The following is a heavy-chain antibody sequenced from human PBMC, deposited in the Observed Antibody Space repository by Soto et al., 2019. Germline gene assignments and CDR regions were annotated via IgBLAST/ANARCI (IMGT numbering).Heavy chain of an antibody. CDR2: IKQDGSEK. Sequence: PGGSLRLSCAASGFTFSTYRMSWVRQAPGKGLEWVANIKQDGSEKYYVDSVKGRFTISRDNAKNSLYLQMNSLRAEDTAVYYCARDEPYYYGSGPVGGQGTLVTLSS. CDR1: GFTFSTYR. V-gene: IGHV3-7*01. CDR3: ARDEPYYYGSGPV. J-gene: IGHJ4*01. D-gene: IGHD3-10*01.